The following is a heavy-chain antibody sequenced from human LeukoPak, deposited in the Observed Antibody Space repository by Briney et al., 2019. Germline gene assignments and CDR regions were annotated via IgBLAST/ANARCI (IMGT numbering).Heavy chain of an antibody. V-gene: IGHV1-69*13. D-gene: IGHD2-2*01. CDR2: IIPIFGTA. CDR1: GGTFSSYA. CDR3: TRVTGPRYCSSTIGPCYYYYGMDV. Sequence: SVKVSCKASGGTFSSYAISWVRQAPGQGLEWMGGIIPIFGTANYAQKFQGRVTITADESTSTAYMELSSLRSEDTAVYYCTRVTGPRYCSSTIGPCYYYYGMDVWGKGTTVTVSS. J-gene: IGHJ6*04.